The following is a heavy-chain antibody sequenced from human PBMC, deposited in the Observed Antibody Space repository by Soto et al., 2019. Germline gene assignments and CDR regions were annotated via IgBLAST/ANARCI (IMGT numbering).Heavy chain of an antibody. V-gene: IGHV6-1*01. D-gene: IGHD3-10*01. Sequence: SQTLSLTCVISGDSVSSNSAGWNWMRQSPSRGLEWLGRTYYKSKWNNDYALSVKSRITINPDTSKNQFSLHLYSVTDEDTAVYYCTGITWFRGMDVWGQGIPIAVSS. CDR1: GDSVSSNSAG. J-gene: IGHJ6*02. CDR2: TYYKSKWNN. CDR3: TGITWFRGMDV.